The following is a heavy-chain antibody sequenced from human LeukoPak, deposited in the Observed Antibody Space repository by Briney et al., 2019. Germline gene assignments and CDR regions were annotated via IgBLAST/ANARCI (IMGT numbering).Heavy chain of an antibody. CDR3: AKDRIAASAYFDY. CDR2: IRYDGSNK. V-gene: IGHV3-30*02. CDR1: GFTFSSYG. J-gene: IGHJ4*02. D-gene: IGHD6-13*01. Sequence: GGSLRLSCAASGFTFSSYGMHWVRQAPGKGLEWVAFIRYDGSNKYYADSVKGRFTISRDNSKNTLYLRMNSLRAEDTAVYYCAKDRIAASAYFDYWGQGTLVTVP.